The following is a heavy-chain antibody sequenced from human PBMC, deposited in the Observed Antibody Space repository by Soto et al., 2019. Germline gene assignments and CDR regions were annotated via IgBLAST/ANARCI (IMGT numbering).Heavy chain of an antibody. D-gene: IGHD6-19*01. J-gene: IGHJ4*02. CDR1: GFTFSSYS. CDR2: ISSSSSTI. Sequence: EVQLVESGGGLVQPGGSLRLSCAASGFTFSSYSMNWVRQAQGKGLEWVSYISSSSSTIYYADSVKGRFTISRDNAKNSLYLQMNSLRAEDTAVYYCATLESSGWPRSFVDYWGQGTLVTVSS. CDR3: ATLESSGWPRSFVDY. V-gene: IGHV3-48*01.